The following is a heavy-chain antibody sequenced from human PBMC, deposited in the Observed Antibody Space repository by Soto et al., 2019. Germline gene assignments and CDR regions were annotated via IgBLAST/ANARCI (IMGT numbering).Heavy chain of an antibody. D-gene: IGHD6-19*01. CDR3: ARALTSGWYIP. V-gene: IGHV3-13*04. CDR2: IGTTGDT. CDR1: GFTCSNDD. Sequence: EVELVESGGGLVQPGGSLRLSCAASGFTCSNDDMHWVRQVIGKGLEWVSAIGTTGDTYYLDSVKGRFTISRENAKNSLYLQMNSLRAGDTAVYYCARALTSGWYIPWGQGTLVTVSS. J-gene: IGHJ5*02.